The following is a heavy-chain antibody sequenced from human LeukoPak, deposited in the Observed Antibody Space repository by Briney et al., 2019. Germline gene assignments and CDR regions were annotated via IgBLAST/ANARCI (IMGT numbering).Heavy chain of an antibody. V-gene: IGHV4-59*01. D-gene: IGHD4-11*01. CDR2: IYYSGST. CDR3: ARDSNSHLYSYFSMDV. CDR1: GVSISSYY. J-gene: IGHJ6*03. Sequence: SETLSLTCTVSGVSISSYYWSWIRQPPGKGLEWIGYIYYSGSTSYNPSLKSRVTISVDSSKNQFSLNLKSVTAADTAVYYCARDSNSHLYSYFSMDVWGKGTTVTVSS.